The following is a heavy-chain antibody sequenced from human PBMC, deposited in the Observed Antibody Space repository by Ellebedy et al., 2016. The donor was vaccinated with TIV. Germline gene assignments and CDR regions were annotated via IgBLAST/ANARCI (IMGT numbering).Heavy chain of an antibody. D-gene: IGHD1-26*01. CDR2: ISRDGSST. CDR1: GFTXSGYC. CDR3: AHIVGATPRDY. V-gene: IGHV3-74*01. J-gene: IGHJ4*02. Sequence: GESLKISCAASGFTXSGYCMHWVRQAPGKVLVWVSRISRDGSSTSYVDSVKGRFTISRDNAKNTLYLQMNSLRADDTAVYYCAHIVGATPRDYWGQGTLVTVSS.